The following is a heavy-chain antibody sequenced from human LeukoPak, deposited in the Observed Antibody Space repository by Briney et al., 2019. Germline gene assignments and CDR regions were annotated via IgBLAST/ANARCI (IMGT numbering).Heavy chain of an antibody. Sequence: PSETLSLTCTVSGGSISSYYWSWIRQPPGKGLEWLGYIYYSGSSNYNPSLKSRVTISVDTSKNQFSLKLSSVTASDTAIYYCARLFSPDIVAVPPASLYYYYMDVWGKGTTVTVSS. V-gene: IGHV4-59*01. CDR2: IYYSGSS. CDR3: ARLFSPDIVAVPPASLYYYYMDV. J-gene: IGHJ6*03. D-gene: IGHD2-2*01. CDR1: GGSISSYY.